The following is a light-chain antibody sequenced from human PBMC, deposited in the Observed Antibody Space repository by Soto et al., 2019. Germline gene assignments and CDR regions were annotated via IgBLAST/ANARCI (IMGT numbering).Light chain of an antibody. CDR2: GAS. CDR3: QQYNNWPRT. CDR1: QSVRSSY. J-gene: IGKJ1*01. Sequence: PGERVTLSCRASQSVRSSYLTWYQQKPGQAPRLLIYGASTRATSIPARFSGSGSGTDFTLTISSLQPEDFAVYYCQQYNNWPRTFGQGTKVDIK. V-gene: IGKV3D-7*01.